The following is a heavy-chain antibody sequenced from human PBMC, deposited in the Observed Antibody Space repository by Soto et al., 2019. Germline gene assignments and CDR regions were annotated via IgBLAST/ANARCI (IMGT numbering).Heavy chain of an antibody. CDR2: ISGSGGST. Sequence: PGGSLRLSCAASGFTFSSYAMSWVRQAPGKGLEWVSAISGSGGSTYYADSVKGRFTISRDNAKNSLYLQMNSLRDEDTAVYYCAGYYYDSSGYLGDAFDIWGQGTMVTVSS. CDR3: AGYYYDSSGYLGDAFDI. V-gene: IGHV3-23*01. J-gene: IGHJ3*02. D-gene: IGHD3-22*01. CDR1: GFTFSSYA.